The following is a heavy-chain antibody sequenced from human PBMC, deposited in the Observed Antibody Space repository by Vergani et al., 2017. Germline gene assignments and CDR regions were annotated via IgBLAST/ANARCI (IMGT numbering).Heavy chain of an antibody. CDR2: INPNSGGT. J-gene: IGHJ4*02. CDR3: ARDILNIVVVPAANILGLDY. CDR1: GYTFTGYY. V-gene: IGHV1-2*02. D-gene: IGHD2-2*01. Sequence: QVQLVQSGAEVKKPGASVKVSCKASGYTFTGYYMHWVRQAPGQGLEWMGWINPNSGGTNYAQKFQGRVTMTRDTSISTAYMELSRLRSDDTAVYYCARDILNIVVVPAANILGLDYWGQGALGSVSS.